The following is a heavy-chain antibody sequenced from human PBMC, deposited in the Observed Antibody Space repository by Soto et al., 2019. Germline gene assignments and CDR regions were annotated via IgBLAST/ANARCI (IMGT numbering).Heavy chain of an antibody. J-gene: IGHJ3*02. Sequence: PGGSLRLSCAASGFTFSSYGMNWVRQAPGKGLEWVSYISSSSSTIYYADSVKGRFTISRDNAKNSLYLQMNSLRAEDTAVYYCAREAHMITFGGVIVIRQRYFRGAFDIWGQGTMVTVSS. V-gene: IGHV3-48*01. CDR3: AREAHMITFGGVIVIRQRYFRGAFDI. D-gene: IGHD3-16*02. CDR2: ISSSSSTI. CDR1: GFTFSSYG.